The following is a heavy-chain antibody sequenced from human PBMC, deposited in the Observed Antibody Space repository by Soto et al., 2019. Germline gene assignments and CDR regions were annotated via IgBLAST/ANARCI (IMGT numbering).Heavy chain of an antibody. D-gene: IGHD1-20*01. CDR2: ISYDGSNK. CDR3: AKDSDNWKGYYYYYGMDV. J-gene: IGHJ6*02. CDR1: VFPFSSYG. V-gene: IGHV3-30*18. Sequence: QVQLVESGGGVVQPGRSLRLSCAASVFPFSSYGMHWVRQAPGKGLEWVAVISYDGSNKYYADSVKGRFTISRDNSKNTLYLQMNSLRAEDTAVYYCAKDSDNWKGYYYYYGMDVWGQGTTVTVSS.